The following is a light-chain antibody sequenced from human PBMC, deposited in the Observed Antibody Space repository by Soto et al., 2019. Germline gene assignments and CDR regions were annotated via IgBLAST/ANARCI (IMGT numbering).Light chain of an antibody. CDR3: QQYYSYPALT. CDR1: QGISSY. V-gene: IGKV1-8*01. J-gene: IGKJ4*01. Sequence: AIRMTQSPSSLSASTGDRVTITCRASQGISSYLAWYQQKPGKAPKLLIYAASTLQSGVPSRFSGSGSGTDFTLTISGLQSEDFATYYCQQYYSYPALTFGGGTKVEIK. CDR2: AAS.